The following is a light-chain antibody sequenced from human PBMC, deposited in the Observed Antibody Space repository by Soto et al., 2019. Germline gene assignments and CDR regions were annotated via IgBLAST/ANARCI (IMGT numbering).Light chain of an antibody. CDR3: SARDDSLSGVV. Sequence: QAVVTQPPSTSGTPGQRVTISCSGSSSNIGSNHVYWYQQFPGMAPKLLMYSSDQRPTGVPDRFSGSKSGTPASLAISGLRSDDEADYYCSARDDSLSGVVFGGGTKVTVL. J-gene: IGLJ2*01. CDR1: SSNIGSNH. V-gene: IGLV1-47*01. CDR2: SSD.